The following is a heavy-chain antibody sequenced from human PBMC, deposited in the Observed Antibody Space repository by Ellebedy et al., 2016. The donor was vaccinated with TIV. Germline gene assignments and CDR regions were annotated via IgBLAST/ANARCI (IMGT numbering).Heavy chain of an antibody. D-gene: IGHD2-15*01. CDR3: AKDSGWQPERRGFFDY. V-gene: IGHV3-30*18. CDR2: ISYDGSNK. Sequence: GESLKISXAASGFTFSSYGMHWVRQAPGKGLEWVAVISYDGSNKYYADSVKGRFTISRDNSKNTLYLQMNSLRAEDTAVYYCAKDSGWQPERRGFFDYWGQGTLVTVSS. CDR1: GFTFSSYG. J-gene: IGHJ4*02.